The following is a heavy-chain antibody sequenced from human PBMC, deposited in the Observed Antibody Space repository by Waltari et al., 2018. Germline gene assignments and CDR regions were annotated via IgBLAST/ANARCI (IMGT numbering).Heavy chain of an antibody. J-gene: IGHJ6*02. V-gene: IGHV3-20*01. D-gene: IGHD3-16*01. CDR1: GFTFDDFG. CDR3: VRASKDDYYYYPMDV. Sequence: EVQLVESGGGVMRPGGSLRLSCAASGFTFDDFGLNWVRQAPGKGREWVAGVNWNGGNTGYADSVKGRFTISRDNARNSLDLQMNSLRVEDTALYRCVRASKDDYYYYPMDVWGQGTTVTVSS. CDR2: VNWNGGNT.